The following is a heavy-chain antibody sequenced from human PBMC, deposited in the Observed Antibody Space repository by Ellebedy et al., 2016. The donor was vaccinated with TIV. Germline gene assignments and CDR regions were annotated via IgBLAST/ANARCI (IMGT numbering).Heavy chain of an antibody. CDR2: IKEDGSDK. J-gene: IGHJ4*01. Sequence: GESLKISXAASGFTFSSFWMSWVRQAPGKGLEWVANIKEDGSDKYYVDSVKGRFTISRDNAKNSLYLQMNSLRAEDTAVYYCARGFQTDYWGHGTLVTVS. CDR1: GFTFSSFW. V-gene: IGHV3-7*01. CDR3: ARGFQTDY.